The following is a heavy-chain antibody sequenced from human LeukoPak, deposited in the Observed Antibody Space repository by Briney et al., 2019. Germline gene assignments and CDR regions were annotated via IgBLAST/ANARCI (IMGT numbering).Heavy chain of an antibody. CDR1: GFTFSSYG. CDR3: ATYGGYSGLY. D-gene: IGHD4-23*01. J-gene: IGHJ4*02. CDR2: IRYDGSNK. V-gene: IGHV3-30*02. Sequence: PGGSLRLSCAASGFTFSSYGMHWVRQAPGKGLEWVAFIRYDGSNKYYADSVKGRFTISRDNSKNTLYLQLNSLRAEDTAVYYCATYGGYSGLYWGQGTLVTVSS.